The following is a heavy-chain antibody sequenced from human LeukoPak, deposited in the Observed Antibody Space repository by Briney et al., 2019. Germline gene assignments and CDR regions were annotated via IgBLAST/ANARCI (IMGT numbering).Heavy chain of an antibody. CDR3: ARAHGDDVEMVYAIRALDI. CDR1: GGSIRSVGYY. J-gene: IGHJ3*02. Sequence: SQTLSLTCTVSGGSIRSVGYYWSWLRQHPGKGLEWIGYIYYSGISKYNPSLNSRVTISVDTSKNQFSLNLRSVTAADTAVYYCARAHGDDVEMVYAIRALDIWGQGTVVTV. V-gene: IGHV4-31*03. D-gene: IGHD2-8*01. CDR2: IYYSGIS.